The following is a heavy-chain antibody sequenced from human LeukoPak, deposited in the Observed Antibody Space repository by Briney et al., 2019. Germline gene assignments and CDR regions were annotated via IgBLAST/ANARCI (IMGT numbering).Heavy chain of an antibody. CDR2: IRYDGSRK. Sequence: PGGSLRLSCAASGFIFSNYAMHWVRQAAGKGLGWVAYIRYDGSRKYYADSVNGRFTISRDNSKNTLYLQVHSLRGEDTAVYYCATETPDTSGSKLDYWGQGTLVTVSS. CDR1: GFIFSNYA. V-gene: IGHV3-30*02. D-gene: IGHD3-22*01. CDR3: ATETPDTSGSKLDY. J-gene: IGHJ4*02.